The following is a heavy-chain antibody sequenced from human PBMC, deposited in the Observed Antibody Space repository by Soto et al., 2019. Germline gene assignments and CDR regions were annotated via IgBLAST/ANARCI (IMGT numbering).Heavy chain of an antibody. Sequence: GGSLRLSCAASGFTFSSYSMNWVRQAPGKGLEWVSSISSSSSYIYYADSVKGRFTISRDNAKNSLCLQMNSLRAEDTAVYYCARMGMITFGGVIGDDAFDIWGQVTMVTVSS. V-gene: IGHV3-21*01. CDR2: ISSSSSYI. CDR1: GFTFSSYS. CDR3: ARMGMITFGGVIGDDAFDI. D-gene: IGHD3-16*02. J-gene: IGHJ3*02.